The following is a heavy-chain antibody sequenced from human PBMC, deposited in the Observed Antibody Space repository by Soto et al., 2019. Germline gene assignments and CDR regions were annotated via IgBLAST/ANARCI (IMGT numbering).Heavy chain of an antibody. D-gene: IGHD2-15*01. CDR3: AREFCSGGNCYTYYFDP. CDR1: GLTFNRYW. V-gene: IGHV3-74*01. Sequence: GGSLRLSCAASGLTFNRYWMHWVRHAPGKGLVWVSHINTDGSNTNYADSVKDRFTISRDNAKSTLFLQMNSLRDEDTAVYYCAREFCSGGNCYTYYFDPWGQGXPVTVSS. CDR2: INTDGSNT. J-gene: IGHJ5*02.